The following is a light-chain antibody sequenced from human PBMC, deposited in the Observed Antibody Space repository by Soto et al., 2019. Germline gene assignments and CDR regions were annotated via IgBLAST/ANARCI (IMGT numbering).Light chain of an antibody. J-gene: IGLJ1*01. Sequence: QSALTQAPSISGAPGQRVTISCTGSSSNIGAGYDVHWFQQFPGTAPRLLIHGNNNRPSGVPDRFSGSESGTSASLAIAGLQAGDEAIYYCQSFDSDLSAFVFGTGTNVTVL. V-gene: IGLV1-40*01. CDR1: SSNIGAGYD. CDR3: QSFDSDLSAFV. CDR2: GNN.